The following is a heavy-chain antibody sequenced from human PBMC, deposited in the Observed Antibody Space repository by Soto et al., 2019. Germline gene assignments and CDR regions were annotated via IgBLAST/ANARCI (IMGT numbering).Heavy chain of an antibody. V-gene: IGHV4-59*01. CDR1: GGSISSYY. Sequence: QVQLQESGPGLVKPSETLSLTCTVSGGSISSYYWSWIRQPPGKGLEWIGYIYYSGRTNYNPSLKIRVTISVDTPKNQFSLKLSSVTAADKAVYYCERGYCSSTICYSWDNWFDPWGQGTLVTVSS. CDR2: IYYSGRT. CDR3: ERGYCSSTICYSWDNWFDP. J-gene: IGHJ5*02. D-gene: IGHD2-2*02.